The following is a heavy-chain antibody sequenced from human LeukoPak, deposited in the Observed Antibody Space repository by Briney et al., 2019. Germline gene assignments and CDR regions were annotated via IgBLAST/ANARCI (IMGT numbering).Heavy chain of an antibody. CDR2: INPNSGGT. Sequence: ASVKVSCKASGHTFGDHYMHWVRQAPGQGLEWMGWINPNSGGTKYAQRFQGRVTMTRDTSISTAYMELRRLRSGDTAVYYCARALLRTGIPEGFDPWGQGTLVTVSS. CDR3: ARALLRTGIPEGFDP. CDR1: GHTFGDHY. J-gene: IGHJ5*02. D-gene: IGHD1-14*01. V-gene: IGHV1-2*02.